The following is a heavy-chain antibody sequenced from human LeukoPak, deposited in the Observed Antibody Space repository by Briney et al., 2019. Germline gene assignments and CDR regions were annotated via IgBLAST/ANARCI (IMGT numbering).Heavy chain of an antibody. V-gene: IGHV4-39*01. J-gene: IGHJ4*02. CDR1: GGSISSSSYY. CDR3: ASHAVRYYYDSSGYYYFDY. D-gene: IGHD3-22*01. Sequence: SETLSLTCTVSGGSISSSSYYWGWIRQPPGKGLEWIGSIYYSGSTYYNPSLKSRVTISVDTSKNQFSLKLSSVTAADTAVYYCASHAVRYYYDSSGYYYFDYWGQGTLVTVSS. CDR2: IYYSGST.